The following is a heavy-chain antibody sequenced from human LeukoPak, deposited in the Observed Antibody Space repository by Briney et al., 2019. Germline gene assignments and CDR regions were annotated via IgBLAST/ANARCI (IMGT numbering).Heavy chain of an antibody. CDR2: INHSGST. CDR1: GGSFSGYY. Sequence: SETLSLTCAVYGGSFSGYYWTWIRQPPGKGLEWIGEINHSGSTYYNPSLKSRVTISVDTSKNQFSLKLSSVTAADTAVYYCARLELNYGSGTYWGQGTLVTVSS. V-gene: IGHV4-34*01. CDR3: ARLELNYGSGTY. D-gene: IGHD3-10*01. J-gene: IGHJ4*02.